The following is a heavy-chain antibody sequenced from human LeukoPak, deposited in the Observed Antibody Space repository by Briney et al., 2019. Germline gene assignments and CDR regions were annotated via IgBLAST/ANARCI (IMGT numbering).Heavy chain of an antibody. CDR2: INHSGST. D-gene: IGHD1-26*01. Sequence: SETLSLTCAVYGGSFSASYWSWIRQPPGKGLEWIGEINHSGSTNYNPSLKSRVTISVDTSKNQFSLKLSSVTAADTAVYYCARGRGSPHYRSIVGVRHYRFDYWGQGTLVTVSS. V-gene: IGHV4-34*01. CDR1: GGSFSASY. J-gene: IGHJ4*02. CDR3: ARGRGSPHYRSIVGVRHYRFDY.